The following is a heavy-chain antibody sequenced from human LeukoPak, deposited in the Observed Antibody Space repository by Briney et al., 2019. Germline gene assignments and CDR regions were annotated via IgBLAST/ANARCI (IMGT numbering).Heavy chain of an antibody. CDR3: ARDYIAAAGTVGNYGMDV. V-gene: IGHV4-34*01. D-gene: IGHD6-13*01. J-gene: IGHJ6*02. CDR2: INHSGST. Sequence: SETLSLTCAVYGVSFSGYYWSWIRQPPGKGLEWVGEINHSGSTNYNPSLKSRVTISVDTSKNQFSLKLSSVTAADTAVYYCARDYIAAAGTVGNYGMDVWGQGTTVTVSS. CDR1: GVSFSGYY.